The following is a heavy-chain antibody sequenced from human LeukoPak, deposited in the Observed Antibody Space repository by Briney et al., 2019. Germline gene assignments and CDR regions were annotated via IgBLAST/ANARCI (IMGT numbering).Heavy chain of an antibody. CDR3: ATYPTQGYKNFDP. Sequence: EASVKVSCKVSGYTLTELSMHWVRQAPGKGLEWMGGFDPEDGETIYAQKFQGRVTMTEDTSTDTAYMELSSLRSEDTAVYYCATYPTQGYKNFDPWGQGTLVTVSS. V-gene: IGHV1-24*01. CDR2: FDPEDGET. CDR1: GYTLTELS. D-gene: IGHD5-18*01. J-gene: IGHJ5*02.